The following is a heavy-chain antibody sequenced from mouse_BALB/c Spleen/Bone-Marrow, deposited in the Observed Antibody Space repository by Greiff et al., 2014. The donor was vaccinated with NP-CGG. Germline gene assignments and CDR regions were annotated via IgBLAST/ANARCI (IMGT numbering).Heavy chain of an antibody. J-gene: IGHJ3*01. Sequence: LVESGAELVKPGASVKLSCKASGYTFTSYWMHWMKQRPGQGLEWIGEINPSNGRTNYNEKFKNKATLTVDKSSSTAYMQLSSLTSEDSAVYSCAGGNPFAHWGQGTLVTVSA. D-gene: IGHD2-1*01. CDR1: GYTFTSYW. V-gene: IGHV1S81*02. CDR3: AGGNPFAH. CDR2: INPSNGRT.